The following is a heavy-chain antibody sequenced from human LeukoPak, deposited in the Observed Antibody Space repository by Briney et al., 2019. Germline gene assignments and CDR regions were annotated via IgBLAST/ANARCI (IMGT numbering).Heavy chain of an antibody. D-gene: IGHD3-3*01. CDR3: ARDSGQLRSQKNWIES. V-gene: IGHV1-2*06. CDR1: GYIFTGYY. CDR2: INPNSGDT. J-gene: IGHJ5*01. Sequence: ASVKVSCKTSGYIFTGYYMHWVRQAPGQGLEWMGRINPNSGDTNYAQNFQGRVTMTRDTSISTAYMELSRLRSDDTAVYYCARDSGQLRSQKNWIESWGQGTLLTVSS.